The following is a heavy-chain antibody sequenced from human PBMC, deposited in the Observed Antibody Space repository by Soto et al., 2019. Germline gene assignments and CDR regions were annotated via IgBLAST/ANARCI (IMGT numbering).Heavy chain of an antibody. CDR1: GYSFTIYW. J-gene: IGHJ5*02. CDR2: IYPGDSDT. V-gene: IGHV5-51*01. D-gene: IGHD3-10*01. Sequence: GESLKISCNGSGYSFTIYWIGWVRQMPGKGLEWMGIIYPGDSDTRYSPSFQGQVTISADKSISTAYLQWSSLEASDTAMYYCARPDGSGSYYPGWFDPWGQGTLVTVSS. CDR3: ARPDGSGSYYPGWFDP.